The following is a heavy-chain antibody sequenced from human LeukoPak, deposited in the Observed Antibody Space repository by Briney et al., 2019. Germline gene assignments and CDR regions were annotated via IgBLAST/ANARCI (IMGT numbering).Heavy chain of an antibody. CDR1: GFTFSSYA. CDR2: ISGSGGST. CDR3: AKGGWLQFDYYYYYMDV. J-gene: IGHJ6*03. D-gene: IGHD5-24*01. V-gene: IGHV3-23*01. Sequence: GGSLRLSCAASGFTFSSYAMSWVRQARGKGLEWDSAISGSGGSTYYADSVKGRFTISRDNSKNTLYLQMNSLRAEDTAVYYCAKGGWLQFDYYYYYMDVWGKGTTVTVSS.